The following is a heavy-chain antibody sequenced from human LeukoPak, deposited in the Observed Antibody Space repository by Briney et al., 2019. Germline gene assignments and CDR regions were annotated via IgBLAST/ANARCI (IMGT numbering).Heavy chain of an antibody. CDR2: IYYSGRI. CDR1: VGSISNSDYY. Sequence: PSETLSLPCTVSVGSISNSDYYCGWIRQPPGKGLEWIGSIYYSGRISYNPSLKSRVTISVDTSKNQCSLNLSSVTAEDTAVYYCARLLKYTGTLYFQYWGQGTPVTVSS. D-gene: IGHD7-27*01. V-gene: IGHV4-39*01. J-gene: IGHJ1*01. CDR3: ARLLKYTGTLYFQY.